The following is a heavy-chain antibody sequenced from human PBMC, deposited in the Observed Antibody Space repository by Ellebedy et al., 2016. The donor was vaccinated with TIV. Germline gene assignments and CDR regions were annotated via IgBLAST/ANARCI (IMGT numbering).Heavy chain of an antibody. CDR3: ANTAMAVDYFYGMDV. Sequence: AASVKVSCKASGGTFSSYAISWVRQAPGQGLEWMGRIIPILGIANYAQKFQSRVTITRDTSASTAYMELSSLRSEDTAVYYCANTAMAVDYFYGMDVWGQGTTVTVTS. J-gene: IGHJ6*02. CDR1: GGTFSSYA. D-gene: IGHD5-18*01. V-gene: IGHV1-69*04. CDR2: IIPILGIA.